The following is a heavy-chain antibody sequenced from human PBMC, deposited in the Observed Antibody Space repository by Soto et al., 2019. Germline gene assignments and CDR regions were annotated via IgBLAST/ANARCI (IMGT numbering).Heavy chain of an antibody. J-gene: IGHJ4*02. V-gene: IGHV3-33*01. CDR3: ASEHDNRSWYGYLGY. Sequence: QVQLVESGGRVVQPGRSLRLSCAASGFTFNSNAMHWVRQAPGKGLEWVAVIYFDGSDTFYGDSVKGRFTISRDNSENELYLQMNSLRDGGTAVYYCASEHDNRSWYGYLGYWGQGTLVTVSS. CDR1: GFTFNSNA. D-gene: IGHD6-13*01. CDR2: IYFDGSDT.